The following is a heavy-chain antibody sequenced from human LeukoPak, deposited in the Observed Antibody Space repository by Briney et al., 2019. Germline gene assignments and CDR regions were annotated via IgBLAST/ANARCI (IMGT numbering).Heavy chain of an antibody. CDR2: ISWNSGNI. CDR3: AKDIGTGGTGWYFDL. D-gene: IGHD6-13*01. J-gene: IGHJ2*01. Sequence: GGSLRLSCAAPGFTFDDYAMNWVRQVPGKGLEWVSGISWNSGNIGYADSVKGRFTISRDNAKNSLYLQMNSLRAEDTALYYCAKDIGTGGTGWYFDLWGRGTLVTVSS. V-gene: IGHV3-9*01. CDR1: GFTFDDYA.